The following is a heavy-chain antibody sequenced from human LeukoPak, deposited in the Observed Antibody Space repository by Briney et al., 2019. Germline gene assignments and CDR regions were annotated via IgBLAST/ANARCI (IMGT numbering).Heavy chain of an antibody. CDR2: IYSGGST. D-gene: IGHD4-17*01. V-gene: IGHV3-53*01. CDR3: AREYGDYDDAFDI. CDR1: GFTVSSNY. Sequence: GGSLRLSCAASGFTVSSNYMSWVRQAPGKGLEWVSVIYSGGSTYYADSVKGRFTISRDNSKNTLYLQMNSLRAEDTAVYYCAREYGDYDDAFDIWGQGTMVTVSS. J-gene: IGHJ3*02.